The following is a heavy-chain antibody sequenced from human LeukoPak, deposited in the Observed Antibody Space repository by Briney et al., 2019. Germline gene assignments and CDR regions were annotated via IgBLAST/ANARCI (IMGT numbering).Heavy chain of an antibody. V-gene: IGHV1-46*01. CDR2: INPSGGST. CDR1: GYTFTSYY. J-gene: IGHJ6*03. D-gene: IGHD1-26*01. CDR3: ARDSGSGGSSTHYYYYYMDV. Sequence: ASVKASCKASGYTFTSYYMHWVRQAPGQGLEWMGIINPSGGSTSYAQKFQGRVTMTRDMSTSTVYMELSSLRSEDTAVYYCARDSGSGGSSTHYYYYYMDVWGKGTTVTVSS.